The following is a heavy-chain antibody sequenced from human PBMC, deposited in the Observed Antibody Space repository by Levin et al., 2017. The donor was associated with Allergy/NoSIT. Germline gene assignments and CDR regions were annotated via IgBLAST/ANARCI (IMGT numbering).Heavy chain of an antibody. J-gene: IGHJ6*02. CDR1: GDSIPRGDNY. CDR2: ISYSGHA. CDR3: ARDECAWFGECYGMDD. V-gene: IGHV4-31*03. Sequence: SQTLSLPCTVSGDSIPRGDNYWSWIRQYPGKGLEWIGFISYSGHAHYNPSLKSRLSMSLDTSKNQFSLSLTSVTVAATAVYYCARDECAWFGECYGMDDWGQGTTVIVSS. D-gene: IGHD3-10*01.